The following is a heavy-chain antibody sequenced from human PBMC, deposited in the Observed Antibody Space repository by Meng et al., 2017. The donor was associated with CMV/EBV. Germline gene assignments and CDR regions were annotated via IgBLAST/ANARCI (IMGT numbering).Heavy chain of an antibody. Sequence: QIQLVQSGAEVKKPGSSVKVSCKASGGTFSSYSISWVRQAPGQGLEWMGAITPLFGTSTYAEKFQGRVMITADESTSTAYMELSSLRSEDTAVYYCARGNGVAHDYWGQGTLVTVSS. CDR2: ITPLFGTS. CDR3: ARGNGVAHDY. D-gene: IGHD3-3*01. V-gene: IGHV1-69*01. CDR1: GGTFSSYS. J-gene: IGHJ4*02.